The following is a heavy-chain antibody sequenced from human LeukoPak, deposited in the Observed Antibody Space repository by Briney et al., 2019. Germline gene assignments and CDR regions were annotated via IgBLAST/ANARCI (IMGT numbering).Heavy chain of an antibody. D-gene: IGHD2-2*01. V-gene: IGHV1-18*01. J-gene: IGHJ4*02. Sequence: ASVKVSCKASGYTFTSYGISWVRQAPGQGLEWMGWISAYNGNTNYAQKLQGRVTMTTDTSTSTAYMELRSLRSDDTAVYYCARDECFGTSCYPGTLGFDYWGQGTLVTVSS. CDR2: ISAYNGNT. CDR1: GYTFTSYG. CDR3: ARDECFGTSCYPGTLGFDY.